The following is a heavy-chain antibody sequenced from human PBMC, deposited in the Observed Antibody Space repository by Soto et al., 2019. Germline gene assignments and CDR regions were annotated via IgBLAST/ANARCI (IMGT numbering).Heavy chain of an antibody. D-gene: IGHD3-10*01. V-gene: IGHV3-33*03. Sequence: QLHLVESGGGVVQPGASVRLSCEASGFTFSAFGMHWVRQAPGKGLEWVAGIHHDGSNDYYSDFAKGRLTISRDNSRDTLYLQINSLRADDSAVYYCASVNTVRSWDYDGMDIWGQGTTVTVSS. CDR2: IHHDGSND. J-gene: IGHJ6*02. CDR3: ASVNTVRSWDYDGMDI. CDR1: GFTFSAFG.